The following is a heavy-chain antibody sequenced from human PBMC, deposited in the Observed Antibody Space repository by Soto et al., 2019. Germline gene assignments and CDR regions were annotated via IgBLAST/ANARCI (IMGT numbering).Heavy chain of an antibody. CDR3: ARHTPAISISDH. J-gene: IGHJ4*02. CDR2: IYSSGST. D-gene: IGHD2-15*01. Sequence: QLQLQESGPGLVKPSETLSLPCTVSGGSISSSSYYWGWISQPPGKGLEWIGSIYSSGSTYYNPSLKSRVTISVDTSQNQFSLKLSSVTAADTAVYYCARHTPAISISDHWGQGTLVTVSS. CDR1: GGSISSSSYY. V-gene: IGHV4-39*01.